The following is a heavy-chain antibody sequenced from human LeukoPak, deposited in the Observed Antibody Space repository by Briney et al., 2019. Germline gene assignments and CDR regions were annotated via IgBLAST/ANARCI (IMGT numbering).Heavy chain of an antibody. CDR1: GDSIKYYY. Sequence: SETLSLTCTVSGDSIKYYYWSWIRQPAGKGLEWIGRIYTSGITNYNPSLKSRVTMSADTSKNQFSLKLSSVAAADTAVYYCARWQGIATAHNYYYYGLDVWGQGTTVTVSS. CDR3: ARWQGIATAHNYYYYGLDV. V-gene: IGHV4-4*07. CDR2: IYTSGIT. D-gene: IGHD6-13*01. J-gene: IGHJ6*02.